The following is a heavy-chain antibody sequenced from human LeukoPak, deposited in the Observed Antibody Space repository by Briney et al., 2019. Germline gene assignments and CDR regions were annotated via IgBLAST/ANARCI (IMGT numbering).Heavy chain of an antibody. CDR1: GGSISSGGYY. V-gene: IGHV4-31*03. Sequence: SETLSLTCTVSGGSISSGGYYWSWIRQHPGKGLEWIGYIYYSGSTHYNPSLKSRVTISVDTSKNQFSLKLSSVTAADTAVYYCARGGALGPPYFDYWGQGTLVTVSS. J-gene: IGHJ4*02. CDR2: IYYSGST. CDR3: ARGGALGPPYFDY. D-gene: IGHD3-16*01.